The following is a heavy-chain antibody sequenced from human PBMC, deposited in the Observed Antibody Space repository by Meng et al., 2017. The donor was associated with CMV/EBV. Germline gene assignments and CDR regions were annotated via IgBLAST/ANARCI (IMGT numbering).Heavy chain of an antibody. D-gene: IGHD5-18*01. J-gene: IGHJ4*02. CDR2: IYWDDDK. Sequence: HITLTGSVPPPLTPTQPPTSSCTLSRFSLSTSVVGVGWIRQPPGKALEWLALIYWDDDKRYSPSLKSRLTITKDTSKNQVVLTMTNMDPVDTATYYCAHRGSYGYHGYWGQGTLVTVSS. CDR3: AHRGSYGYHGY. CDR1: RFSLSTSVVG. V-gene: IGHV2-5*02.